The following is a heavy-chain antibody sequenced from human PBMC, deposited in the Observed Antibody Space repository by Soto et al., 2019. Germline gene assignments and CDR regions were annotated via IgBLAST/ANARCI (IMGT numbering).Heavy chain of an antibody. D-gene: IGHD1-26*01. J-gene: IGHJ6*02. CDR3: VKDISGRGSFYYYYGMDV. Sequence: PGASLRLSFAVSGFTFYDYAMHWVRQVPGKGLEWASGISWNSANMNYADSVKARFTISRDNAKNSLSLQMKSLREEDTALYYCVKDISGRGSFYYYYGMDVWGQGTTVTVSS. CDR1: GFTFYDYA. CDR2: ISWNSANM. V-gene: IGHV3-9*01.